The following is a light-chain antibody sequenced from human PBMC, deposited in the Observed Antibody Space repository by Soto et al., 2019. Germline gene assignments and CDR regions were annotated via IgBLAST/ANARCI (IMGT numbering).Light chain of an antibody. CDR1: SRDVGAYDY. J-gene: IGLJ1*01. V-gene: IGLV2-14*03. CDR2: YVD. Sequence: QSVLTQPASVSGSPGQSITISCTGTSRDVGAYDYVSWYLQYPDKAPQLLIYYVDHRPSGVSSRFSGSKSGNTASLTISGLQAEDETDYYCFSYTSSGTYVFGTGTKVTVL. CDR3: FSYTSSGTYV.